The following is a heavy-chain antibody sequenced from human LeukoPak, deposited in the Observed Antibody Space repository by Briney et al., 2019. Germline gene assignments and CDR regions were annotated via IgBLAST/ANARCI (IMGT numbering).Heavy chain of an antibody. V-gene: IGHV4-59*01. D-gene: IGHD6-19*01. CDR2: IYYSGST. CDR3: TRVPPRSSGWYFFDY. CDR1: GGSISSYY. J-gene: IGHJ4*02. Sequence: PSETLSLTCTVSGGSISSYYWSWIRQPPGKGLEWIGHIYYSGSTNYNPSLKSRVTISVDTSRNQFSLKPNSVTAADTAVYYCTRVPPRSSGWYFFDYWGQGTLVTVSS.